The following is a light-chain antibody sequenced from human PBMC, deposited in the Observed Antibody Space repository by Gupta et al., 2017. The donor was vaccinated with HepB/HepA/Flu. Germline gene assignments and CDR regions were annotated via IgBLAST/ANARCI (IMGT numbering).Light chain of an antibody. CDR2: EVS. CDR3: SSYAGSSTWV. CDR1: SSDVGGYNL. Sequence: SALPQPAAVSASPEQSITISCTGTSSDVGGYNLVSWYQQHPGKAPKLMIYEVSNRPSGVSNRFSGSKSGNTASLTISGLQAEDEADYYCSSYAGSSTWVFGGGTKLTVL. J-gene: IGLJ3*02. V-gene: IGLV2-23*02.